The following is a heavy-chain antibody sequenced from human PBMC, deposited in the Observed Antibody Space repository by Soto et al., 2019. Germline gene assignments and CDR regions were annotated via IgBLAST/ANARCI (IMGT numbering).Heavy chain of an antibody. Sequence: QLQLQESGPGLVKPSETLSLTCTVSGGSISSSSYYWGWIRQPPGKGLEWIGSIYYSGSTYYNPSLKSRVPIPVDTSKNQFSLKLSSVTAPDPAVYYCARRGYYGSGYGFDPWGQGTLVTVSS. V-gene: IGHV4-39*01. CDR2: IYYSGST. J-gene: IGHJ5*02. CDR1: GGSISSSSYY. D-gene: IGHD3-10*01. CDR3: ARRGYYGSGYGFDP.